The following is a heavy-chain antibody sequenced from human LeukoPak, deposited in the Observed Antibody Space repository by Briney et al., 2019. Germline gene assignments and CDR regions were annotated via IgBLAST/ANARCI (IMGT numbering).Heavy chain of an antibody. V-gene: IGHV1-18*04. CDR1: GYTFTGYY. J-gene: IGHJ5*02. D-gene: IGHD1-26*01. CDR2: ISAYNGNT. Sequence: ASVKVSCKASGYTFTGYYMHWVRQAPGQGLEWMGWISAYNGNTNYAQKLQGRVTMTTDTSTSTAYMELRSLRSDDTAVYFCARDSLGATRVQVAGWFDPWGQGTLVTVSS. CDR3: ARDSLGATRVQVAGWFDP.